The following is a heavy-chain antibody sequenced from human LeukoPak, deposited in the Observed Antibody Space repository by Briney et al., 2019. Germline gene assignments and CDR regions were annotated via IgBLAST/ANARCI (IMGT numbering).Heavy chain of an antibody. CDR1: GFTFSSYA. CDR3: AKVTTYYYDSSGYLNYYYMDV. J-gene: IGHJ6*03. CDR2: ISGSGGST. Sequence: GGSLRLSCAASGFTFSSYAMSWVRQAPGKGLEWVSAISGSGGSTDYADSVKGRFTISRDNSKNTLYLQMNSLRAEDTAVYYCAKVTTYYYDSSGYLNYYYMDVWGKGTTVTVSS. V-gene: IGHV3-23*01. D-gene: IGHD3-22*01.